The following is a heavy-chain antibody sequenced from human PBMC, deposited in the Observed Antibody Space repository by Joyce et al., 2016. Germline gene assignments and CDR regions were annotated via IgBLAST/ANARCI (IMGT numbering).Heavy chain of an antibody. Sequence: QVQLQESGPGLVKPSQTLTLTCTVSGASATSGSFYWSWIRQPAGKGLEWIGRIYTTGSTNYKSTLKSRGTMALDTSKNQVSLKLNSVTAADTAVYYCARSTGGSYLFGMDVWGQGTTVTVSS. J-gene: IGHJ6*02. CDR2: IYTTGST. D-gene: IGHD1-26*01. CDR3: ARSTGGSYLFGMDV. V-gene: IGHV4-61*02. CDR1: GASATSGSFY.